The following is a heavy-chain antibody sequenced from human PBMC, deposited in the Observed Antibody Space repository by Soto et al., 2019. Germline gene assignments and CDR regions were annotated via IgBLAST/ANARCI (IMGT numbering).Heavy chain of an antibody. CDR3: ARNWFGGSDVDYYMDV. CDR1: GGSISSSSYY. D-gene: IGHD3-16*01. V-gene: IGHV4-39*01. J-gene: IGHJ6*03. CDR2: IYYSGST. Sequence: PSETLSLTCTVSGGSISSSSYYWGWIRQPPGKGLEWIGSIYYSGSTYYNPSLKSRVTISVDTSKNQFSLKLSSVTAADTAVYYCARNWFGGSDVDYYMDVWGKGTTVT.